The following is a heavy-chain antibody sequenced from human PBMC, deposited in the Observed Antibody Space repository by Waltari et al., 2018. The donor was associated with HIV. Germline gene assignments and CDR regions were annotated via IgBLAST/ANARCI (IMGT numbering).Heavy chain of an antibody. J-gene: IGHJ5*02. CDR1: GFTCRSYN. CDR2: ISSSSSYI. D-gene: IGHD6-13*01. CDR3: ARDSLRGIGADGNWFDP. Sequence: EVQLVESGGGLVTPGGSLRLSCAASGFTCRSYNMNWVRQAPGKGLEWVSFISSSSSYIYYADSVKGRFTISRDNAKNSLNLQMNSLRAEDTAVYYCARDSLRGIGADGNWFDPWGQGTLVTVSS. V-gene: IGHV3-21*01.